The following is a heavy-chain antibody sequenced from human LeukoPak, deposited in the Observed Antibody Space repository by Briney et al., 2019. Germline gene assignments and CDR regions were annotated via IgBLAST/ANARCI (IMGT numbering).Heavy chain of an antibody. J-gene: IGHJ4*01. V-gene: IGHV3-53*01. CDR3: TKLARAPRDFDY. CDR2: IYSDNT. Sequence: TGGSLRLSCTVSGFTVSSNSMSWVRQAPGKGLEWVSFIYSDNTHYSDSVKGRFTISRDNSKNTLYLQMNSLKIEDTAVYYCTKLARAPRDFDYWGQGTLVTVSS. D-gene: IGHD2-8*01. CDR1: GFTVSSNS.